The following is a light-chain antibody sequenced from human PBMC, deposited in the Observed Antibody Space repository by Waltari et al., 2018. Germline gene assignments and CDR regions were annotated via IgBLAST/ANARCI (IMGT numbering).Light chain of an antibody. CDR3: QQANSFPRT. J-gene: IGKJ1*01. CDR2: AAS. V-gene: IGKV1-12*01. Sequence: DIQMTQSPSSVSVSVGDRVTITCRASQGIKSWLAWYQQKPGKAPKLLIYAASSVQSGVPSRFSGSESGTDFTLTISSLQPEDFATYYCQQANSFPRTFGQGTKVEIK. CDR1: QGIKSW.